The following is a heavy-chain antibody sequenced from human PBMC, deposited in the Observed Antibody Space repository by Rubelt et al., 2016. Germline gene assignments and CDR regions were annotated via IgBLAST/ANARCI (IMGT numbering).Heavy chain of an antibody. V-gene: IGHV3-21*05. J-gene: IGHJ4*02. CDR2: ISNSGGII. CDR3: ARSGDYCFDY. D-gene: IGHD4-17*01. Sequence: EVQLVESGGGLVKTGGSLRLSCAASGFTFSSHGMTFFRQAPGRWLQWVSYISNSGGIIYYTDSVKGRFPISRDNAKNSLYLQMNSLRAEDTAVFYCARSGDYCFDYWGQGTLVTVSS. CDR1: GFTFSSHG.